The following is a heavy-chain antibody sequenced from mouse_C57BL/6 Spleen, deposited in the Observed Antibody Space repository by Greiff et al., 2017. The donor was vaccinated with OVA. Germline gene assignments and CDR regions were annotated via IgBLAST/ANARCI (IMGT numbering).Heavy chain of an antibody. CDR2: ISYDGSN. V-gene: IGHV3-6*01. CDR3: ARDRNYDYEGFAY. Sequence: EVQRVESGPGLVKPSQSLSLTCSVTGYSITSGYYWNWIRQFPGNKLEWMGYISYDGSNNYNPSLKNRISITRDTSKNQFFLKLNSVTTEDTATYYCARDRNYDYEGFAYWGQGTLVTVSA. CDR1: GYSITSGYY. D-gene: IGHD2-4*01. J-gene: IGHJ3*01.